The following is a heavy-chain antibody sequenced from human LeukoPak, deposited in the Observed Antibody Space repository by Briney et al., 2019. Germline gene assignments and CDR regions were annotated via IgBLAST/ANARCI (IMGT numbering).Heavy chain of an antibody. CDR2: MNPNSGNT. D-gene: IGHD3-16*02. Sequence: ASVKVSCKASGYTFTSYDINWVRQAIGQGLEWMGWMNPNSGNTGYAQKFQGRVTMTRNTSISTAYMELSSLRSEDTAVYYCARGRGITFGGVIVSNWFDPWGQGTLVTVSS. V-gene: IGHV1-8*01. CDR1: GYTFTSYD. CDR3: ARGRGITFGGVIVSNWFDP. J-gene: IGHJ5*02.